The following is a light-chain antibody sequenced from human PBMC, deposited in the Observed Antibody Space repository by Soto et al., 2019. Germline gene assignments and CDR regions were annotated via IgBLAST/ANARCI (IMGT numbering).Light chain of an antibody. J-gene: IGKJ1*01. Sequence: VMTPSPGTLSVSLVEISKVCFRASQSVSIHLAWYQQKPGQAPRLLIYDTSTRATGIPARFSGSGSGTEFTLTISSLQSEDFALYYCQQGSKWRTFGQGTKVDIK. V-gene: IGKV3-15*01. CDR2: DTS. CDR3: QQGSKWRT. CDR1: QSVSIH.